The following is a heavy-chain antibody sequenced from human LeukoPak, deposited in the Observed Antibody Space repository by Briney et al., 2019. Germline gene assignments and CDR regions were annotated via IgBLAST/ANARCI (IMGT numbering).Heavy chain of an antibody. J-gene: IGHJ5*02. Sequence: ASVKVSCKASGYTFTGYYMHWVRQAPGQGLEWMGWINPNSGGTNYAQKFQGRVTMTRDTSISTAYMELSRLRSDDTAVYYCARDDEQQLDKKVWFDPWGQGTLVTVSS. CDR3: ARDDEQQLDKKVWFDP. V-gene: IGHV1-2*02. D-gene: IGHD6-13*01. CDR1: GYTFTGYY. CDR2: INPNSGGT.